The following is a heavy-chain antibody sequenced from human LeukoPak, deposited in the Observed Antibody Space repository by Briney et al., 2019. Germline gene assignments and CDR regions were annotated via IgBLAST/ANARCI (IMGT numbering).Heavy chain of an antibody. D-gene: IGHD3-22*01. Sequence: GGSLRLSCAASGFTFSSYSMNWVRQAPGKGLEGVSSISSSSSYIYYADSVKGRFTISRDNAKNSLYLQMNSLRAEDTAVYYCARESVVVNAFDIWGQGTMVTVSS. J-gene: IGHJ3*02. CDR1: GFTFSSYS. V-gene: IGHV3-21*01. CDR2: ISSSSSYI. CDR3: ARESVVVNAFDI.